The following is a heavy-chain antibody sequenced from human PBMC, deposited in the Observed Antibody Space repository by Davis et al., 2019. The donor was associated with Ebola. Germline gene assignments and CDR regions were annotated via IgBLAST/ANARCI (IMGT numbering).Heavy chain of an antibody. CDR3: ARDPTQYSSRLVYGMDV. Sequence: SETLSLTCTVSGGSISSYYWSWIRQPPGKGLEWIGEINHSGSTNYNPSLKSRVTISVDTSKNQFSLKLSSVTAADTAVYYCARDPTQYSSRLVYGMDVWGQGTTVTVSS. V-gene: IGHV4-34*09. J-gene: IGHJ6*02. CDR2: INHSGST. D-gene: IGHD6-13*01. CDR1: GGSISSYY.